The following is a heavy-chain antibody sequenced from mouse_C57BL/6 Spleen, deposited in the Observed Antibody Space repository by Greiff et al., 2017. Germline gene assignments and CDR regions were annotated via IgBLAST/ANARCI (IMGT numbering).Heavy chain of an antibody. V-gene: IGHV5-4*01. J-gene: IGHJ4*01. CDR1: GFTFSSYA. Sequence: DVHLVASGGGLVKPGGSLKLSCAASGFTFSSYAMSWVRQTPEKRLEWVATISDGGSYTYYPDNVKGRFTISRDNAKNNLYLQMSHLKSEDTAMYYCARDDGYYHYYAMDYWGQGTSVTVSS. D-gene: IGHD2-3*01. CDR3: ARDDGYYHYYAMDY. CDR2: ISDGGSYT.